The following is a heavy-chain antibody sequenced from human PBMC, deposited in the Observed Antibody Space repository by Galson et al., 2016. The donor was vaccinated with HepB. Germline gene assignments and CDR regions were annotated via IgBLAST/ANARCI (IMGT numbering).Heavy chain of an antibody. V-gene: IGHV4-31*03. CDR3: AREWERGFGELPSVGLDY. D-gene: IGHD3-10*01. J-gene: IGHJ4*02. Sequence: TLSLTCSVSGASISSGDYFWSWIRQHPGKGLEWIGYIYYSGTTYYNPSLESRVTISADTSENQFSRMPTSVTVADTAIYYRAREWERGFGELPSVGLDYWGQGTLVTVSS. CDR2: IYYSGTT. CDR1: GASISSGDYF.